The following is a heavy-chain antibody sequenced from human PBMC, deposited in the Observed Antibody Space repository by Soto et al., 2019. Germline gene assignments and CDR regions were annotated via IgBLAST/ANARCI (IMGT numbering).Heavy chain of an antibody. CDR3: AKAEIAAAGTSPPHNWFDP. CDR2: INHSGST. D-gene: IGHD6-13*01. Sequence: SETLSLTCAVYGGSFSGYYWSWIRQPPGKGLEWIGEINHSGSTNYNPSLKSRVTISVDTSKNQFSLKLSSVTAADTAVYYCAKAEIAAAGTSPPHNWFDPWGQGTLVTVSS. V-gene: IGHV4-34*01. CDR1: GGSFSGYY. J-gene: IGHJ5*02.